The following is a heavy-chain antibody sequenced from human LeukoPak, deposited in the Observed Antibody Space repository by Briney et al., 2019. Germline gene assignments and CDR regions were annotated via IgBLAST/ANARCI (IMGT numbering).Heavy chain of an antibody. Sequence: PGGSLRLSCEASGFTLSSYSMNWVRQAPGKGLEWVSSLSSSSSFIYYADSVKGRFTISRDNAKNSLSLQMDSLRAEDTAVYYCARDRLTSGWLTDFWGRGTLVIVSS. CDR1: GFTLSSYS. V-gene: IGHV3-21*06. CDR3: ARDRLTSGWLTDF. D-gene: IGHD6-19*01. CDR2: LSSSSSFI. J-gene: IGHJ4*02.